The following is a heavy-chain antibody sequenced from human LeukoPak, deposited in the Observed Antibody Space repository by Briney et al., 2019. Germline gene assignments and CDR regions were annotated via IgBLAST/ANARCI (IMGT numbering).Heavy chain of an antibody. Sequence: PGGSLRLSCAASGFTFSDYWMHWVRQAPGKGLVWVSRIDLAGEYTTYADSVKGRFTISRDNAKNTLYLQMNSLRAEDTALYYCGKDLHFYVAMDVWGQGTTVTVSS. CDR3: GKDLHFYVAMDV. J-gene: IGHJ6*02. V-gene: IGHV3-74*01. D-gene: IGHD2/OR15-2a*01. CDR2: IDLAGEYT. CDR1: GFTFSDYW.